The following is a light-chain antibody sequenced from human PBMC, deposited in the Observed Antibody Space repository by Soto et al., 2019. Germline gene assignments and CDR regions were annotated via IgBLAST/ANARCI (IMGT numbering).Light chain of an antibody. CDR1: QSISSW. Sequence: DIQKTQSPSTLSASVGDRVTITCRASQSISSWLAWYQQRPGNARTLLISAAYRLQSGVTSRFSGSGSATEFTLTISNLQPDDFATYYCQQYHSYPLTVGPVTKVDNK. CDR3: QQYHSYPLT. J-gene: IGKJ3*01. CDR2: AAY. V-gene: IGKV1-5*01.